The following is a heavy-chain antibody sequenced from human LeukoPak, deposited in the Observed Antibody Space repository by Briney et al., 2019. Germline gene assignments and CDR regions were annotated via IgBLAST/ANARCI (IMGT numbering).Heavy chain of an antibody. Sequence: NPSDTLSLTCAVYGGSFSGYYWSWIRHPPGKGLGWIGKINHNGGTKYNPSLMSRVTISVDPSKNQFSLKLSSVTAADTAVYYCARESNSPLDYWGQGTLVTVSS. CDR1: GGSFSGYY. CDR3: ARESNSPLDY. CDR2: INHNGGT. V-gene: IGHV4-34*01. D-gene: IGHD2-21*01. J-gene: IGHJ4*02.